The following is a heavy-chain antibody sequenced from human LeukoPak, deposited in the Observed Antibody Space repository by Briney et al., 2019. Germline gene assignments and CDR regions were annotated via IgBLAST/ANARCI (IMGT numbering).Heavy chain of an antibody. Sequence: SETLSLTCTVSGGSISSYYWSWIRQPPGKGLEWIGYIYYSGSINYNPSLKSRVTISVDTSKNQFSLKLSSVTAADTAVYYCATLGQYFQHWGQGTLVTVSS. V-gene: IGHV4-59*01. CDR2: IYYSGSI. CDR1: GGSISSYY. J-gene: IGHJ1*01. CDR3: ATLGQYFQH.